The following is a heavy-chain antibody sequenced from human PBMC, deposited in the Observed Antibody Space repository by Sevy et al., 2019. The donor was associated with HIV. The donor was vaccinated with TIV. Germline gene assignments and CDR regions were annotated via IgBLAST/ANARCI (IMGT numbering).Heavy chain of an antibody. CDR2: ISYDGSNK. V-gene: IGHV3-30*18. CDR1: GFTVSSYG. CDR3: AKDDCSSTSCYIGGSDY. J-gene: IGHJ4*02. D-gene: IGHD2-2*01. Sequence: GGSLRLSCAASGFTVSSYGMHWVRQAPGKGLEWVAVISYDGSNKYYADSVKGRFTISRNNSKNTLYLQMNSLRAEDTAVYYCAKDDCSSTSCYIGGSDYWGQGTLVTVSS.